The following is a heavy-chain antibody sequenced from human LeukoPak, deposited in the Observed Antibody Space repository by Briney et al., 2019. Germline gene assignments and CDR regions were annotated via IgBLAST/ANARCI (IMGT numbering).Heavy chain of an antibody. J-gene: IGHJ4*02. CDR2: INHSGST. CDR1: GGSFSGYY. CDR3: ARGPHEYYFDY. Sequence: PSETLSLTCAVYGGSFSGYYWSWLRQPPGKGLEGFGEINHSGSTNYNPSLKSRVTISVDTSKNQFSLKLSSVTAADTAVYYCARGPHEYYFDYWGQGTLVTVSS. V-gene: IGHV4-34*01.